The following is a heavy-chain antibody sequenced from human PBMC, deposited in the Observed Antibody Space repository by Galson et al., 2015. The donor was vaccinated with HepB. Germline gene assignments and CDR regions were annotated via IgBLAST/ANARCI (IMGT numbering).Heavy chain of an antibody. CDR3: ARPATRYCSSTSCHTFLDY. CDR1: GGTFSSYA. Sequence: SVKVSCKASGGTFSSYAISWVRQAPGQGLEWMGRIIPILGIANYAQKFQGRVTITADKSTSTAYMELSSLRSEDTAVYYCARPATRYCSSTSCHTFLDYWGQGTLVTVSS. D-gene: IGHD2-2*01. V-gene: IGHV1-69*04. J-gene: IGHJ4*02. CDR2: IIPILGIA.